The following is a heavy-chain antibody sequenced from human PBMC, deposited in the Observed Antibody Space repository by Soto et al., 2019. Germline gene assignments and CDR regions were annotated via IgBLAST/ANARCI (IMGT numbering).Heavy chain of an antibody. V-gene: IGHV3-30-3*01. CDR2: ISYDGSNK. Sequence: QPGWSLRLSCAASGFTFSSYAMHWVRQAPGKGLEWVAVISYDGSNKYYADSVKGRFTISRDNSKNTLYLQMNSLRAEDTAVYYCARVLNPYSRVPAAPYGMDVWGQGTTVTVSS. D-gene: IGHD2-2*01. CDR1: GFTFSSYA. CDR3: ARVLNPYSRVPAAPYGMDV. J-gene: IGHJ6*02.